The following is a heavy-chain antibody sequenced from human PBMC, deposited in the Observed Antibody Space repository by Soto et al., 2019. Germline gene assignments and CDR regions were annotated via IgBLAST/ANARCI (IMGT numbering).Heavy chain of an antibody. CDR3: ARDEGIAVAVGYYYYGMDV. V-gene: IGHV1-18*01. CDR2: ISAYNGNT. D-gene: IGHD6-19*01. Sequence: GASVKVSCKASGYTFTSYGISWVRQAPGQGLEWMGWISAYNGNTNYAQKLQGRVTMTTDTSTSTAYMKLRSLRSDDTAVYYCARDEGIAVAVGYYYYGMDVWGQGTTVTVSS. CDR1: GYTFTSYG. J-gene: IGHJ6*02.